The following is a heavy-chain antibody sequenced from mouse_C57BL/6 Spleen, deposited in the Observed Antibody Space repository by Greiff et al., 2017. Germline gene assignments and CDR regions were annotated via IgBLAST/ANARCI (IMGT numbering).Heavy chain of an antibody. J-gene: IGHJ2*01. V-gene: IGHV5-12*01. CDR1: GFTFSDYY. CDR3: ARRGVQYYFDY. Sequence: EVMLVESGGGLVQPGGSLKLSCAASGFTFSDYYMYWVRQTPEKRLEWVAYISNGGGSTYYPDTVKGRFTISRDNAKNTLYLQMSRLKSEDTAMYYCARRGVQYYFDYWGQGTTLTVSS. CDR2: ISNGGGST.